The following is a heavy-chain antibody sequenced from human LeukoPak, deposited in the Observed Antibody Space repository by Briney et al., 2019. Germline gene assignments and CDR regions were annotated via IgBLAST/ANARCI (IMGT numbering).Heavy chain of an antibody. V-gene: IGHV3-23*01. CDR3: AKEAVRGYFVGVGPTYYFDY. CDR1: GFTFSNYG. J-gene: IGHJ4*02. CDR2: VSGNGGSS. Sequence: PGGSLRLSCAASGFTFSNYGMSWVRQAPGKGLEWVSAVSGNGGSSFYADSVKGRFTISRDNSKNTLYLQMNSLRAEDTAVYYCAKEAVRGYFVGVGPTYYFDYWGQGTLVTVSS. D-gene: IGHD3-9*01.